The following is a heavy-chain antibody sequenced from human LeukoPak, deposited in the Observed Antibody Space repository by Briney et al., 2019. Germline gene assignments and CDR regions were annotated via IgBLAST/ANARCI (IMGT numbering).Heavy chain of an antibody. D-gene: IGHD3-10*01. V-gene: IGHV3-23*01. CDR2: ISGSGGST. CDR1: GFTFSSYA. J-gene: IGHJ4*02. Sequence: GGSLRLSCAASGFTFSSYAMSWVRQAPGKGLEWVSAISGSGGSTYYADSAKGRFTISRDSSRNTLYLQMNSLRVEDTAVYFCARDSDYYGSGNPDYWGQGTLVTVSS. CDR3: ARDSDYYGSGNPDY.